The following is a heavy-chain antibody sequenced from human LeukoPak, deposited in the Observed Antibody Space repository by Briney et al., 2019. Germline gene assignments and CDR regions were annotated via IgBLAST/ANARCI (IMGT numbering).Heavy chain of an antibody. J-gene: IGHJ4*02. D-gene: IGHD3-10*01. Sequence: SETLSLTCTVSSGSISSCYWSWIRQPPGKGLEWIGYTQYSGSPNYNPSLKSRVTISIDTSKNQFSLKLSSVTAADTAVYYCARSSGNYFDYWGQGALVTVSS. CDR1: SGSISSCY. CDR2: TQYSGSP. V-gene: IGHV4-59*01. CDR3: ARSSGNYFDY.